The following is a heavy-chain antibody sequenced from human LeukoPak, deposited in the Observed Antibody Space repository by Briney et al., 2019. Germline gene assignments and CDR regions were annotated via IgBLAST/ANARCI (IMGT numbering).Heavy chain of an antibody. D-gene: IGHD4-23*01. J-gene: IGHJ6*03. CDR3: ARRVEVTPYYYYYYMDV. CDR2: INHSGST. Sequence: SETLSLTCTVSGGSISSSSYYWGWIRQPPGKGLEWIGEINHSGSTNYNPSLKSRVTISVDTSKNQFSLKLSSVTAADTAVYYCARRVEVTPYYYYYYMDVWGKGTTVTVSS. V-gene: IGHV4-39*07. CDR1: GGSISSSSYY.